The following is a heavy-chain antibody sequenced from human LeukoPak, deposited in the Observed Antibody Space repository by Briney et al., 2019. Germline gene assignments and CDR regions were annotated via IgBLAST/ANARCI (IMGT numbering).Heavy chain of an antibody. CDR3: ARASRDGYNQNFDH. D-gene: IGHD5-24*01. CDR1: GYTFTGYW. Sequence: KNGESLKISCKASGYTFTGYWIGWVRQMPGKGLEWMGNIYPVDSDTRYSPSFQGQVSISADNSISTAYLQWSSLRASDTAMYYCARASRDGYNQNFDHWGQGTLVTVSS. CDR2: IYPVDSDT. V-gene: IGHV5-51*01. J-gene: IGHJ4*02.